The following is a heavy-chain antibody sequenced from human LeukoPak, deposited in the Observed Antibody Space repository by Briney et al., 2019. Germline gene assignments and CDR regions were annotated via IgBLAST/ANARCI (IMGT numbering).Heavy chain of an antibody. CDR2: ISYDGNNE. CDR3: AKDEYPGSCYICYYGMGV. Sequence: GRSLRLSCAASGFTFSTYGMHWVRQAPGKGLEWLAVISYDGNNEDYADSVKGRFTISRDNSKNTVYLQMNGLRPDDTAVYYCAKDEYPGSCYICYYGMGVWGQGTTVTVSS. D-gene: IGHD3-16*02. CDR1: GFTFSTYG. V-gene: IGHV3-30*18. J-gene: IGHJ6*02.